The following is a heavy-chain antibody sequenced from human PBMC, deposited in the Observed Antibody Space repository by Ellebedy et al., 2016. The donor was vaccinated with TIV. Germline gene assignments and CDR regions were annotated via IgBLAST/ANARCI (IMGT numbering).Heavy chain of an antibody. CDR3: ARARGDYGDSIDY. CDR2: IYHSGST. V-gene: IGHV4-4*02. Sequence: SETLSLTXAVSGGSISSSNWWSWVRQPPGKGLEWIGEIYHSGSTNYNPSLKSRVTISVDKSKNQFSLKLSSVTAADTAVYYCARARGDYGDSIDYWGQGTLVTVSS. D-gene: IGHD4-17*01. CDR1: GGSISSSNW. J-gene: IGHJ4*02.